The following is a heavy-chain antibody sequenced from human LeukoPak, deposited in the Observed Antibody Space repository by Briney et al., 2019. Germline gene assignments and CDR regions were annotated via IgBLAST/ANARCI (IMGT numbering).Heavy chain of an antibody. J-gene: IGHJ5*02. D-gene: IGHD6-19*01. CDR2: FDPEDGET. Sequence: ASVKVSCKASGYTFTGYYMHWVRQAPGKGLEWMGGFDPEDGETIYAQKFQGRVTMTEDTSTDTAYMELSSLRSEDTAVYYCATDTPPRRASGWYMGFDPWGQGTLVTVSS. CDR3: ATDTPPRRASGWYMGFDP. V-gene: IGHV1-24*01. CDR1: GYTFTGYY.